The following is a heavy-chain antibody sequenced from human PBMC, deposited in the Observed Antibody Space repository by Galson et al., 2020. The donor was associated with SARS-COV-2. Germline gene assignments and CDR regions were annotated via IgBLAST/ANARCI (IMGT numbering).Heavy chain of an antibody. V-gene: IGHV3-30*02. CDR2: TRYVGSTK. CDR1: GFTLSSYA. CDR3: AKKAGSGWSYYYYYMDV. J-gene: IGHJ6*03. Sequence: GGPLHPSCPASGFTLSSYAMHGARQAPARGLKWLAATRYVGSTKNNAAPLKAPSTISRDNSKNTLYLQMNSLRAEDTAVYYCAKKAGSGWSYYYYYMDVWGKGTTVTVSS. D-gene: IGHD6-19*01.